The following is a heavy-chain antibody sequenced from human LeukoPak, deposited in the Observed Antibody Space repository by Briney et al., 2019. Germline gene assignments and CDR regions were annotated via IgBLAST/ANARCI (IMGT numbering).Heavy chain of an antibody. D-gene: IGHD4-17*01. J-gene: IGHJ4*02. CDR1: GFNFNFYV. V-gene: IGHV3-23*01. CDR3: AKDADGDGDYLRHY. Sequence: GGSLRLSCAASGFNFNFYVMNWVRQAPGKRLEWVAAISRSGDSTFYADSVKGRFAISRDNSKNSVFLQMNSLGDEDTAVYYCAKDADGDGDYLRHYWGQGTLVTVSS. CDR2: ISRSGDST.